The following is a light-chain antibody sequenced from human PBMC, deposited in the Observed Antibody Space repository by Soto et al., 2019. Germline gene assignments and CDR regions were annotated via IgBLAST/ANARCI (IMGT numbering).Light chain of an antibody. V-gene: IGKV1-39*01. Sequence: DIQMTQSPSSLSASVGDRVTITCRASQSISSYLNWYQQKPGKAPKLLIYAASSLQSGVPSRFSGSGSGTDFTLIISSLQPEDFATYYCQQSYSSPPYTVGQGTKLEIK. CDR1: QSISSY. CDR3: QQSYSSPPYT. CDR2: AAS. J-gene: IGKJ2*01.